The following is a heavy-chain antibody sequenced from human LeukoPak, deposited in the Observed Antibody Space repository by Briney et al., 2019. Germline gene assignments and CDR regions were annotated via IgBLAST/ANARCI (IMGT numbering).Heavy chain of an antibody. CDR3: AMGYKSAYSWDY. CDR2: IKSKTDGGTT. CDR1: GFTFSNAW. Sequence: GGSLRLSCAASGFTFSNAWMNWVRQAPGKGLEWVGRIKSKTDGGTTDYAAPVKGRFTISRDNARNTLYLQLNSLTAEDTAVYYCAMGYKSAYSWDYWGQGTLVTVSS. D-gene: IGHD5-18*01. J-gene: IGHJ4*02. V-gene: IGHV3-15*07.